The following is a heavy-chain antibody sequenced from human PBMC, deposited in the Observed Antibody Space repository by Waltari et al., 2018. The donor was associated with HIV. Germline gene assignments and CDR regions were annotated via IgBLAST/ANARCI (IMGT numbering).Heavy chain of an antibody. V-gene: IGHV1-8*01. CDR3: ATQVTVYGGLDV. CDR1: GYSFISND. Sequence: HLEQSGAEVKRPGASVKVSCKASGYSFISNDITWVRQAPGQGLELMGWMDPGSGNTDHAQKFQGRVSMTRDTSINTAYMEMYSLTSDDTAVYYCATQVTVYGGLDVWGPGTTVTVSS. J-gene: IGHJ6*02. CDR2: MDPGSGNT. D-gene: IGHD2-21*02.